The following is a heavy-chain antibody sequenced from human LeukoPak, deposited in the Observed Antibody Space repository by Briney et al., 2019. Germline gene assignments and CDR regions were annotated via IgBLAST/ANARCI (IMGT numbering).Heavy chain of an antibody. CDR1: GGSISSGSYS. V-gene: IGHV4-61*05. Sequence: SETLSLTCAVSGGSISSGSYSWGWIRQPPGKGLEWIGYFFYTGNTYYNPSLKSRVTMSVDTSKNQFSLKLSSVTAADTAVYYCARGNWWFDPWGQGTLVTVSS. CDR2: FFYTGNT. CDR3: ARGNWWFDP. J-gene: IGHJ5*02.